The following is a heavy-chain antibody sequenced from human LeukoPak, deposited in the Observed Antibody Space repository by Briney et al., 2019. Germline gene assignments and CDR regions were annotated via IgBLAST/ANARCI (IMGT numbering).Heavy chain of an antibody. V-gene: IGHV3-23*01. CDR3: AKGSGSGWYGWFAP. J-gene: IGHJ5*02. D-gene: IGHD6-19*01. Sequence: GGSLRLSCAASGFTFSNYAMSWVRQAPGKGLEWVSAIDASGGTTYYADSVKGRFTISRDNSKNTFYLQMNSLRAEDTAVYSCAKGSGSGWYGWFAPWGQGTLVTVSS. CDR2: IDASGGTT. CDR1: GFTFSNYA.